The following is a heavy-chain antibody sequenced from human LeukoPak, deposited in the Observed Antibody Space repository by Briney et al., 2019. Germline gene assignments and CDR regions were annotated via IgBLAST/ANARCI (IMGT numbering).Heavy chain of an antibody. CDR3: AREEDDGGFDY. D-gene: IGHD3-16*01. CDR1: GYTFTSYA. CDR2: INAGNGNT. J-gene: IGHJ4*02. Sequence: ASVKVPCKASGYTFTSYAMHWVRQAPGQRLEWMGWINAGNGNTKYSQKFQGRVTITRDTSASTAYMELSSLRSEDTAVYYCAREEDDGGFDYWGQGTLVTVSS. V-gene: IGHV1-3*01.